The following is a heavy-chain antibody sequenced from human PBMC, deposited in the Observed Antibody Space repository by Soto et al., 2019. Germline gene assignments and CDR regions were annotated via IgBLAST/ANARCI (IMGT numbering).Heavy chain of an antibody. J-gene: IGHJ4*02. CDR2: IYYSGTT. V-gene: IGHV4-59*02. Sequence: QVQLQESGPRLVKPSETLSLTCTVSGGSGSGYHWNWVRQPPGKRLEWIGHIYYSGTTNYNPSLKSRITISIDTSKNQISLKMNSVTAADTAVYYCARRQTNIWYFDHWGQGTLVTVSS. CDR1: GGSGSGYH. CDR3: ARRQTNIWYFDH.